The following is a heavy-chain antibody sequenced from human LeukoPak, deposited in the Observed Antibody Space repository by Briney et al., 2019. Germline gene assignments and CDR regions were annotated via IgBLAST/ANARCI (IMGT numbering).Heavy chain of an antibody. D-gene: IGHD3-10*01. Sequence: SGRSPRLSCAASGFIFSNYAMHWVRQAPGKGLEWVALISSDGSKTYHADSVKGRFSISRDNSKNTLYLQLNSLRAEDTSVYYCARDSTYWYDSGSSGPHYFDYWGQGTLVTVSS. CDR3: ARDSTYWYDSGSSGPHYFDY. V-gene: IGHV3-30*01. J-gene: IGHJ4*02. CDR1: GFIFSNYA. CDR2: ISSDGSKT.